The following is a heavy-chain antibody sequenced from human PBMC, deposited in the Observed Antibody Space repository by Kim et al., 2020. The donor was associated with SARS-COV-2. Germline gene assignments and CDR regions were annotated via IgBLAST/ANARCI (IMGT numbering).Heavy chain of an antibody. CDR3: AKHDHGANPLFDY. V-gene: IGHV4-39*01. CDR2: IFSSGRT. D-gene: IGHD4-17*01. CDR1: GASISSSTYY. J-gene: IGHJ4*02. Sequence: SETLSLTCTVSGASISSSTYYWGWIRQPPGKGLEWIGTIFSSGRTLYNPSLKSRVTVSVDTSKNEVSLKVNSVTAADTAVFFCAKHDHGANPLFDYWGQGSLGRVS.